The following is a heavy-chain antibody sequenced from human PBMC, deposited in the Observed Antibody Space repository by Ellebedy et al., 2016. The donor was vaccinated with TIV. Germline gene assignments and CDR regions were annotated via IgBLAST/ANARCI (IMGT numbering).Heavy chain of an antibody. V-gene: IGHV3-23*01. Sequence: GGSLRLSXAASGFTFSSYAVHWVRQAPGMGLEWVSLISGGGYSTYYADSVKGRFTISRDNSKNTLFLQMNSLRAEDTALYYCAKDIDYYGSGSYYSDYWGQGTLVTVSS. J-gene: IGHJ4*02. D-gene: IGHD3-10*01. CDR2: ISGGGYST. CDR3: AKDIDYYGSGSYYSDY. CDR1: GFTFSSYA.